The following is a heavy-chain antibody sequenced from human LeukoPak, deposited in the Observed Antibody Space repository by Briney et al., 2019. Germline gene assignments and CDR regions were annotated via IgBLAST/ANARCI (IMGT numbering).Heavy chain of an antibody. CDR3: ARGYCSGGSCPLSAFDI. J-gene: IGHJ3*02. CDR2: IYYSGST. D-gene: IGHD2-15*01. CDR1: GGSTSSGDYY. V-gene: IGHV4-30-4*01. Sequence: SETLSLTCTVSGGSTSSGDYYWSWIRQPPGKRLEWIGYIYYSGSTYYNPSLKSRVTISVDTSKNQFSLKLSSVTAADTAVYYCARGYCSGGSCPLSAFDIWGQGTMVTVSS.